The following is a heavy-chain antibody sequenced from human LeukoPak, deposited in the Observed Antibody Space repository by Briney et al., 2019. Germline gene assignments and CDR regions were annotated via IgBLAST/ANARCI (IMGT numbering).Heavy chain of an antibody. Sequence: SETLSLTCTVSGGSISSSSYYWGWIRQPPGKGPEWIGTIHYSGNTYDNPSLKSRVTISVDTSKNQFSLKLSSVTAADTAVYYCARGLVAAVDYWGQGTLVTVSS. CDR2: IHYSGNT. CDR1: GGSISSSSYY. J-gene: IGHJ4*02. D-gene: IGHD6-13*01. V-gene: IGHV4-39*01. CDR3: ARGLVAAVDY.